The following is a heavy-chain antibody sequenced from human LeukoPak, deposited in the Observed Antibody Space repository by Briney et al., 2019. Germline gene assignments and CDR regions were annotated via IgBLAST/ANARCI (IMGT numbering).Heavy chain of an antibody. Sequence: GGSLRLSCAASGFTFSSYSMNWVRQAPGKGLEWVSYISSSSSTIYYADSVKGRFTISRDNAKNSLHLQMNSLRAEDTAVYYCASNSMVRGKGTDYWGQGTLVTVSS. CDR3: ASNSMVRGKGTDY. CDR1: GFTFSSYS. CDR2: ISSSSSTI. J-gene: IGHJ4*02. V-gene: IGHV3-48*04. D-gene: IGHD3-10*01.